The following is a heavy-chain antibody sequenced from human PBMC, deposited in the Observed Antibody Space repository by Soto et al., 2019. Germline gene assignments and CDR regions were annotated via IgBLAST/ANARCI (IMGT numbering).Heavy chain of an antibody. J-gene: IGHJ6*02. Sequence: GGSLRLSCGVSGFTFSDAWMSWVRQAPGKGLEWVGRIKSKAEGRTTDFAASVKGRFSISGDDSKNMLYLQMNNLQTEDTAVYYCSTDLGSSGWLYYYYYGMDVWGQGTTVTVSS. CDR2: IKSKAEGRTT. D-gene: IGHD6-19*01. CDR3: STDLGSSGWLYYYYYGMDV. V-gene: IGHV3-15*01. CDR1: GFTFSDAW.